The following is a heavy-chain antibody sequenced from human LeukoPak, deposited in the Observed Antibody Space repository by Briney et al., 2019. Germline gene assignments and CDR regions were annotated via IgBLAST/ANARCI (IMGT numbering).Heavy chain of an antibody. D-gene: IGHD4-11*01. J-gene: IGHJ5*02. V-gene: IGHV3-13*01. CDR2: IGTAGDT. Sequence: GGSLRLSCAASGFTFSSYDMHWVRQAPGKGLEWVSAIGTAGDTYYPGSVKGRFTISRENAKNSLYLQVNSLRAGDTAVYYCARGSQSWFDPWGQGTLATVSS. CDR3: ARGSQSWFDP. CDR1: GFTFSSYD.